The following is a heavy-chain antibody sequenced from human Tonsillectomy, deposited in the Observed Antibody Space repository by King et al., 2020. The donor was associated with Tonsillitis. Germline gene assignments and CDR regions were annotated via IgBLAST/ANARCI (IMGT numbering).Heavy chain of an antibody. Sequence: VQLVESGGGVVQPGGSLRLSCAASGLKISNYGMHWVRQAPGKGLEWLAFIWYDGSNKYYGDSMKGRFTISRDNSKNTLYLQMSSLRAEDTALYYCAKDAGWRQTSSQGYYFDHWGQGTLVTVSS. V-gene: IGHV3-30*02. CDR1: GLKISNYG. D-gene: IGHD3-16*01. J-gene: IGHJ4*02. CDR2: IWYDGSNK. CDR3: AKDAGWRQTSSQGYYFDH.